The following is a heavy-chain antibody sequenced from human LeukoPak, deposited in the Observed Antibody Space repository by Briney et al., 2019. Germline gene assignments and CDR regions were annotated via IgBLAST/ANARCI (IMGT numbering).Heavy chain of an antibody. V-gene: IGHV3-11*01. CDR3: AKNGDRGAYCTGGTCYPYFYYYMDV. CDR1: RFTFSDYF. J-gene: IGHJ6*03. Sequence: PGGSLRLSCAASRFTFSDYFMTWIRQAPGKGLEWVSYISSSGGTIYYADSVKGRFTISRDNAKNSLYLQMNSLRAEDTAIYYCAKNGDRGAYCTGGTCYPYFYYYMDVWGKGTTVTI. D-gene: IGHD2-15*01. CDR2: ISSSGGTI.